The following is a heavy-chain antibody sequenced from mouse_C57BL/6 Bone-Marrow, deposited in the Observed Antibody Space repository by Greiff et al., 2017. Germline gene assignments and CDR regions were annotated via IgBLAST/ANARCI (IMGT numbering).Heavy chain of an antibody. CDR3: AKNYGYRDWFAY. V-gene: IGHV1-81*01. CDR1: GYTFTSYG. D-gene: IGHD2-2*01. Sequence: QVQLQQSGAELARPGASVKLSCKASGYTFTSYGISWVKQRTGQGLEWIGEIYPRSGNTYYNEKFKGKATLTADKSSSTAYMELRSLTSEDSAVYVCAKNYGYRDWFAYWGQGTLVTVSA. CDR2: IYPRSGNT. J-gene: IGHJ3*01.